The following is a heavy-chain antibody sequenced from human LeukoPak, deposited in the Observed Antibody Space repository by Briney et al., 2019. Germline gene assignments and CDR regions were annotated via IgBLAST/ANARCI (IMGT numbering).Heavy chain of an antibody. J-gene: IGHJ4*02. D-gene: IGHD3-3*01. CDR1: GYTFSSYS. CDR3: AVCITIFGVVISPFDY. Sequence: GGSLRLSCAASGYTFSSYSMNWVPQAPGKGLEWVSSISSSSSYIYYADSVKGRFTISRGNAKNSLYLQMNSLRAEDTAVYYCAVCITIFGVVISPFDYWGQGTLVTVSS. V-gene: IGHV3-21*01. CDR2: ISSSSSYI.